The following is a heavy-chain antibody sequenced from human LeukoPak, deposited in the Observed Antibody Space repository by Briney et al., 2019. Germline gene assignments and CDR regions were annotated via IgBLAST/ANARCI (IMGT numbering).Heavy chain of an antibody. CDR2: IHYRGST. CDR3: ARVQRELLGINY. D-gene: IGHD1-14*01. CDR1: GGSISSDDYY. J-gene: IGHJ4*02. V-gene: IGHV4-30-4*01. Sequence: SETLSLTCTVSGGSISSDDYYWSWIRQPPGKGLEWIGYIHYRGSTYYNLSLKRRVNMSVDTSKKQFSLKLSSVTAADTAVYYCARVQRELLGINYWGQGILVTVSS.